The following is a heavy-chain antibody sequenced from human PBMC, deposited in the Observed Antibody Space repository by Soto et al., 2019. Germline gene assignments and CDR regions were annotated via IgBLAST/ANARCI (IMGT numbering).Heavy chain of an antibody. J-gene: IGHJ4*02. Sequence: SETLSLTCTVSGGSISSGGYYWSWIRQHPGKGLEWIGYIYYSGSTYYNPSLKSRVTISVDTSKNQFSLKLSSVTAADTAVYYCARSSALGYCSGGSCPYDDYWGQGTLVTVSS. CDR2: IYYSGST. CDR3: ARSSALGYCSGGSCPYDDY. V-gene: IGHV4-31*03. D-gene: IGHD2-15*01. CDR1: GGSISSGGYY.